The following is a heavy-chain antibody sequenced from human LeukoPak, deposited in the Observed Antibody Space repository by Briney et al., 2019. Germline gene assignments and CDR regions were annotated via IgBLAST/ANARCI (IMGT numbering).Heavy chain of an antibody. Sequence: PGGSLRLSCAASGFTFSSYAMHWVRQAPGKGLEYVSAISSNGGSTYYANSVKGRFTISRDNSKNTLYLQMNSLRAEDTAVYYCARSVSSRFTSPRRPYYFDSWGQGTLVTVSS. CDR1: GFTFSSYA. V-gene: IGHV3-64*01. D-gene: IGHD3-10*01. CDR2: ISSNGGST. CDR3: ARSVSSRFTSPRRPYYFDS. J-gene: IGHJ4*02.